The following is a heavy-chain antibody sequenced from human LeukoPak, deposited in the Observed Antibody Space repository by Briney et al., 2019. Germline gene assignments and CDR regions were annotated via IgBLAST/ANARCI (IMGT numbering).Heavy chain of an antibody. CDR3: ARHRTEYYYGSGSYYNLNWFDP. J-gene: IGHJ5*02. CDR2: IYPGDSDT. CDR1: GYSFTSYW. V-gene: IGHV5-51*01. Sequence: GESLKISCKGSGYSFTSYWIGWVRQMPGKGLEWMGIIYPGDSDTRYSPSFQGQVTISADKSISAAYLQWSSLKASDTAMYYCARHRTEYYYGSGSYYNLNWFDPWGQGTLVTVSS. D-gene: IGHD3-10*01.